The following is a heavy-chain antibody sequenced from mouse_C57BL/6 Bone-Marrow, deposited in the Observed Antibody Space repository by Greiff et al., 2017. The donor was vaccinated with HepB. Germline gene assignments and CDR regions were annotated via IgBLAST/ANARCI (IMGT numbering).Heavy chain of an antibody. J-gene: IGHJ4*01. CDR1: GYTFTSYG. V-gene: IGHV1-81*01. CDR3: ARRGGYYGAMDC. CDR2: IYPRSGNT. D-gene: IGHD1-1*01. Sequence: QVQLQQPGAELVKPGASVKLSCKASGYTFTSYGIRWVKQRTGQGLEWIGEIYPRSGNTYYNEKFKGKATLTADKSSSTAYMELRSLTSEDSAVYFCARRGGYYGAMDCWGQGTSVTVSS.